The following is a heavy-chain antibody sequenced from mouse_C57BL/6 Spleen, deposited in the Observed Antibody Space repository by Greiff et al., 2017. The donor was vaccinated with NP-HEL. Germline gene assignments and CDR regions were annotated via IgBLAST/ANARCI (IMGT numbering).Heavy chain of an antibody. J-gene: IGHJ1*03. CDR3: ARVDYYGSSYDWYFDV. CDR1: GYSITSGYY. Sequence: EVKLVESGPGLVKPSQSLSLTCSVTGYSITSGYYWNWIRQFPGNKLEWMGYISYDGSNNYNPSLKNRISITRDTSKNQFFLKLNSVTTEDTATYYCARVDYYGSSYDWYFDVWGTGTTVTVSS. D-gene: IGHD1-1*01. V-gene: IGHV3-6*01. CDR2: ISYDGSN.